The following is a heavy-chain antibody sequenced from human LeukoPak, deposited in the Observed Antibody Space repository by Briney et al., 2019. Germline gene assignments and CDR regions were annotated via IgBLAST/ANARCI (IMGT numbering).Heavy chain of an antibody. CDR2: IYYSGST. CDR3: AGDTVVGFDP. V-gene: IGHV4-59*11. Sequence: SETLSLTCTVSGGSISSHYWSWIRQPPGKGLEWIGYIYYSGSTNYNPSLKSRVTISVDTSKNQFSPKLSSVTAADTAVYYCAGDTVVGFDPWGQGTLVTVSS. CDR1: GGSISSHY. J-gene: IGHJ5*02. D-gene: IGHD4-23*01.